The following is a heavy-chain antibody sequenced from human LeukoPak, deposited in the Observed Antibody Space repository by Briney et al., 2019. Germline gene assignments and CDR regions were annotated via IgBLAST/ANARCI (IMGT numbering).Heavy chain of an antibody. CDR2: ISGSGGST. CDR1: GFTFGSYA. V-gene: IGHV3-23*01. CDR3: AKSYSSGYSAFDY. D-gene: IGHD3-22*01. J-gene: IGHJ4*02. Sequence: GGSLRLSCAASGFTFGSYAMSWVRQAPGKGLEWVSAISGSGGSTYYADSVKGRFTISRDNSKNTLYLQMNSLRAEDTAVYYCAKSYSSGYSAFDYWGQGTLVTVSS.